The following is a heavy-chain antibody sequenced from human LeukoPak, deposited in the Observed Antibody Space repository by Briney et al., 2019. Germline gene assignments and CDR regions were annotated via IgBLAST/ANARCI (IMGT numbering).Heavy chain of an antibody. CDR3: TTGDYYDSSGLAPLDY. V-gene: IGHV3-15*01. D-gene: IGHD3-22*01. J-gene: IGHJ4*02. Sequence: PGGSLRLSCAASGFTFSNAWMSWVRQAPGQGLERVGRIKSKTDGGTTDYAAPVKGRFTISRDDSKNTLYLQMNSLKTEDTAVYYCTTGDYYDSSGLAPLDYWGQGTLVTVSS. CDR1: GFTFSNAW. CDR2: IKSKTDGGTT.